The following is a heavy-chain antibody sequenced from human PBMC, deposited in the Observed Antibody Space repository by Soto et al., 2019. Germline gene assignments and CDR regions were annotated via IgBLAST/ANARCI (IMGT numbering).Heavy chain of an antibody. CDR3: VRATAARQRDYSYHYYLHI. J-gene: IGHJ6*03. V-gene: IGHV1-46*03. CDR2: INPNGGST. Sequence: QVQLVQSGAEVKKPGASVKVSCKASGYTSINYYIHWVRQAPGQGLEWMGVINPNGGSTVYAQKFQGRVTLTRDTSTSTVYVELSSLRSDDTAVYFCVRATAARQRDYSYHYYLHIWGKGTTVTVSS. D-gene: IGHD6-6*01. CDR1: GYTSINYY.